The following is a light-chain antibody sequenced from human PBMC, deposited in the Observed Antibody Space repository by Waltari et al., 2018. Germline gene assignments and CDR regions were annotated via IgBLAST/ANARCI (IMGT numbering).Light chain of an antibody. J-gene: IGKJ1*01. CDR1: QSVDIRY. CDR2: GAS. V-gene: IGKV3-20*01. CDR3: QQSGSSPRT. Sequence: EIVLTQSPGTLSLSTGDRATLSCRASQSVDIRYLAWYQQKPGQAPRLLIYGASSRATGIPDRFSGSGSGTDFTLTISRLEPEDFAVYYCQQSGSSPRTFGQGTKVEI.